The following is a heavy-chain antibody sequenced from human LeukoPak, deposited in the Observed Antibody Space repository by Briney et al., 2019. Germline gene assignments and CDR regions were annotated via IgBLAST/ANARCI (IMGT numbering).Heavy chain of an antibody. Sequence: ASVKVSCKASGYTFTGYYMHWVRQAPGQGLEWMGWINPNSGGTNYAQKFQGRVTMTRDTSISTAYMELSRLRSDDTAVYYCARVVSRYQLLSLNWFDPWGQGTLVTVSS. V-gene: IGHV1-2*02. CDR1: GYTFTGYY. CDR3: ARVVSRYQLLSLNWFDP. D-gene: IGHD2-2*01. J-gene: IGHJ5*02. CDR2: INPNSGGT.